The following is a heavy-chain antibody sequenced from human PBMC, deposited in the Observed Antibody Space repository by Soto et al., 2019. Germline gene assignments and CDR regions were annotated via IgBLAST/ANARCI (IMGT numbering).Heavy chain of an antibody. Sequence: PGESLKISCEASGFSFDIYWIGWVRQLPGKGPEWMGIIYPGDSDARCSPSFQGQVTFSADKSISTAYLHWSSLKASDTATYYCARLAVGYDSSGYYIDHWGQGTLVTVS. V-gene: IGHV5-51*01. D-gene: IGHD3-22*01. J-gene: IGHJ4*02. CDR1: GFSFDIYW. CDR2: IYPGDSDA. CDR3: ARLAVGYDSSGYYIDH.